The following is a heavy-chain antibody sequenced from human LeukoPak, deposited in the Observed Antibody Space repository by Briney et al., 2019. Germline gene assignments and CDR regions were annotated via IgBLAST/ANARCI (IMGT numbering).Heavy chain of an antibody. J-gene: IGHJ4*02. Sequence: GGSLRLSCAGSGFIFRSYAMNWVRQAPGKGLEWVSYISSSRSDTIYYADSVKGRFTISRDDAKNSLYLQMSSLRVEDTAVYYCARDLYYYGSGNYVPGFPDYWGQGTLVTVSS. D-gene: IGHD3-10*01. V-gene: IGHV3-48*03. CDR3: ARDLYYYGSGNYVPGFPDY. CDR2: ISSSRSDTI. CDR1: GFIFRSYA.